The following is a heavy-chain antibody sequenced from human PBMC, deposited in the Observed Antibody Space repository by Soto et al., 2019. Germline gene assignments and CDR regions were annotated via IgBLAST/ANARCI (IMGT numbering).Heavy chain of an antibody. V-gene: IGHV1-69*01. CDR1: GGTFSSYA. Sequence: QVQLVQSGAEVKKPGSSVKVSCKASGGTFSSYAISWVRQAPGQGLEWMGGIIPIFGTANYAQKFQGRVTITADESTSTAYMELSSLRSEDTAVYYCAREVVTGDYYYYYGMDVXGXGTXXTVSS. CDR2: IIPIFGTA. J-gene: IGHJ6*02. CDR3: AREVVTGDYYYYYGMDV. D-gene: IGHD2-21*02.